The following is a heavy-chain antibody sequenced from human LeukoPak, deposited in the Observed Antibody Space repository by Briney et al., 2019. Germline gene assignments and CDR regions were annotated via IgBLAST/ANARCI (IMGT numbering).Heavy chain of an antibody. V-gene: IGHV3-23*01. Sequence: GGSLRLSCAASDFTFSNYAMSWVRQAPGKGLEWVSSISSRGDTTYYADSVKGRSTISRDNSKNTLYLQMNSLRAEDTAVYYCAKPRALLVIGGDHWGQGSLVTVSS. D-gene: IGHD2-21*01. CDR1: DFTFSNYA. CDR3: AKPRALLVIGGDH. J-gene: IGHJ4*02. CDR2: ISSRGDTT.